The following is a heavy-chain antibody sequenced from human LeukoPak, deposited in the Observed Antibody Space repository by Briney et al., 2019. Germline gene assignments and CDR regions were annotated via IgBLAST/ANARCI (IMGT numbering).Heavy chain of an antibody. D-gene: IGHD4-17*01. CDR2: ISAGADST. J-gene: IGHJ5*01. Sequence: PGGSLRLSCAASTFTFSSYAMSWVRQAPGKGLEWVSAISAGADSTYYADSVQGRFTISRDNSKNTLFLQMSGLRAEDTAVYFCARGAYGDYDSSGQGTLVTVSS. CDR3: ARGAYGDYDS. CDR1: TFTFSSYA. V-gene: IGHV3-23*01.